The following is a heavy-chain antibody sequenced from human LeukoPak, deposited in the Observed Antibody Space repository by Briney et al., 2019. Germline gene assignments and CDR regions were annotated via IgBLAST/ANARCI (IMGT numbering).Heavy chain of an antibody. D-gene: IGHD2-15*01. J-gene: IGHJ4*02. CDR2: IYYSGST. CDR1: GGSFSGYY. Sequence: PSETLSLTCAVYGGSFSGYYWSWIRQPPGKGLEWIGNIYYSGSTYYNPSLKSRVTISVDTSKNQFSLNLSSVTVADMAVYYCAIIKYCSGGSCYYFDYWGQGTLVTVSS. V-gene: IGHV4-34*01. CDR3: AIIKYCSGGSCYYFDY.